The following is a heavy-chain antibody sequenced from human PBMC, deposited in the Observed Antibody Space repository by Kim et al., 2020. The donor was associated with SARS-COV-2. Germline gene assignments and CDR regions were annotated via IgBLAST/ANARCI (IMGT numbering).Heavy chain of an antibody. CDR2: IYHSGST. CDR3: ARGEGSGWLPGGFDP. Sequence: SETLSLTCAVSGGSISSSNWWSWVRQPPGKGLEWIGEIYHSGSTNYNPSLKSRVTISVDKSKNQFSLKLSSVTAADTAVYYCARGEGSGWLPGGFDPWGQGTLVTVSS. CDR1: GGSISSSNW. D-gene: IGHD6-19*01. V-gene: IGHV4-4*02. J-gene: IGHJ5*02.